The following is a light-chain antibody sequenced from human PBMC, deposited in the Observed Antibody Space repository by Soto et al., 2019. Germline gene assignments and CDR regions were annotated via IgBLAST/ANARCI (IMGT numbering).Light chain of an antibody. J-gene: IGLJ3*02. V-gene: IGLV2-14*03. CDR1: SSDVGGYKY. Sequence: QSALTQPASVSGSPGQSITISCTGTSSDVGGYKYVSWYQQHPGKAPKLMIYDVSNRPSGVSNRFSGSKSGNTASLILSGLQAEDEADYYCSSYTRSSTGVIGGGTKLTVL. CDR2: DVS. CDR3: SSYTRSSTGV.